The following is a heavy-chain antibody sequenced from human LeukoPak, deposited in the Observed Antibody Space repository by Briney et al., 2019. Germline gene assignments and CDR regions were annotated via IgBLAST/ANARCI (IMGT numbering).Heavy chain of an antibody. V-gene: IGHV3-30*02. CDR3: VRDFEWSFDT. CDR2: IRNDGNDK. Sequence: PGGSLRLSCAASGFTFNKHGMHRVRQAPGRGLEWFSFIRNDGNDKYYADSVKGRFTISRDNSKNTLYLQMNSLRPEDTALYYCVRDFEWSFDTWDQGTLVTVSS. D-gene: IGHD3-3*01. CDR1: GFTFNKHG. J-gene: IGHJ4*02.